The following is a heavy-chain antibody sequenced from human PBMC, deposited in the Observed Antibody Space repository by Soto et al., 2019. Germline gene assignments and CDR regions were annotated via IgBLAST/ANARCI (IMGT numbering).Heavy chain of an antibody. Sequence: SETLSLTCAVYGGSFSGYYWSWIRQPPGKGLEWIGEINHSGSTNYNPSLKSRVTISVDTSKNQFSLKLSSVTAADTAVYYCARAPLYYDILTPPGYGMDVWGQGTTVTVSS. J-gene: IGHJ6*02. D-gene: IGHD3-9*01. V-gene: IGHV4-34*01. CDR1: GGSFSGYY. CDR2: INHSGST. CDR3: ARAPLYYDILTPPGYGMDV.